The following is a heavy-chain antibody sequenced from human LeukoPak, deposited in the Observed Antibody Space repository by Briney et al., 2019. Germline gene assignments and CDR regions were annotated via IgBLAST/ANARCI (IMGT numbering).Heavy chain of an antibody. CDR2: IYYSGST. CDR1: GGSISSSSYY. J-gene: IGHJ4*02. CDR3: AVYTGIPYYFDY. Sequence: PSETLSLTCTVSGGSISSSSYYWGWIRQPPGKGLEWIGSIYYSGSTYYNPSLKSRGTISVDTSKNQFSLKLSSVTAADTAVYYCAVYTGIPYYFDYWGQGTLVTVSS. D-gene: IGHD1-14*01. V-gene: IGHV4-39*01.